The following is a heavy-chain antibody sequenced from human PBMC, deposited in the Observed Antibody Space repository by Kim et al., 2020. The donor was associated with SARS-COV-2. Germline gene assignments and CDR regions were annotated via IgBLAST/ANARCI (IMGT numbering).Heavy chain of an antibody. D-gene: IGHD6-13*01. J-gene: IGHJ4*02. CDR1: GFTFSSYW. V-gene: IGHV3-74*01. CDR3: VRGTIAPAGTDY. CDR2: MDPDGTTI. Sequence: GGSLRLSCAASGFTFSSYWFHWARQAPEKGLVWVSRMDPDGTTINYADSVKGRFTISRDNAKNTLYLQMNSLRADDTAVYYCVRGTIAPAGTDYWGQGTLVTVSP.